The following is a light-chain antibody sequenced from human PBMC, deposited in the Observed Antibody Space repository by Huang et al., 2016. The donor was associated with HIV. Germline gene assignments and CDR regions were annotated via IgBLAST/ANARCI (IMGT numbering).Light chain of an antibody. CDR2: GAS. CDR3: QQSNAWPWT. Sequence: EIVMTQSPATLSVSPGERATLSCRASQRIGSNLAWYKQTHGQAPRLLIYGASTRATDIPARFSGSGSGTEFTLTITSLQSEDFAVYYCQQSNAWPWTFGQGTKVEVK. CDR1: QRIGSN. J-gene: IGKJ1*01. V-gene: IGKV3-15*01.